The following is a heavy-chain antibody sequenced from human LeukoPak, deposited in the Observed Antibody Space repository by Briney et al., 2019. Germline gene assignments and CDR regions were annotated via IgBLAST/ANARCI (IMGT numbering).Heavy chain of an antibody. CDR1: GYTFTTYG. V-gene: IGHV1-18*01. CDR3: ARDGTSTDDY. J-gene: IGHJ4*02. Sequence: ASVKVSCKASGYTFTTYGISWVRQAPGQGLEWMGWISGNNDNPNYGQKFQGRLTVTTDSSTSTAYMELRNLRSDDTAVYYCARDGTSTDDYWGQGTLVTVSS. CDR2: ISGNNDNP. D-gene: IGHD2-2*01.